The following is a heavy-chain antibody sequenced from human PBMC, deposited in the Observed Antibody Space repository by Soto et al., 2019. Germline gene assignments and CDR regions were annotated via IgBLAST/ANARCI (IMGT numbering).Heavy chain of an antibody. CDR2: ISDYNGNT. CDR1: GYSFTTYG. J-gene: IGHJ6*02. CDR3: AREGYYSGSGSYSPPRYYGMDV. Sequence: QVQLVQSGAEVKTPGASVKVSCKASGYSFTTYGISWVRQAPGQGLEWMGWISDYNGNTNYEKKFQGRVTMTTDTSTRTAYMELKSLRSDDTAVYYCAREGYYSGSGSYSPPRYYGMDVWGQGTTVTVS. V-gene: IGHV1-18*01. D-gene: IGHD3-10*01.